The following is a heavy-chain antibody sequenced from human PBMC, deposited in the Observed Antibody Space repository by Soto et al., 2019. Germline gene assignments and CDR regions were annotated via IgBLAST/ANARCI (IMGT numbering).Heavy chain of an antibody. Sequence: QVQLQQWGAGPLRPLETLSLTCGVSGGSFSGYYWAWIRQSPGKGWKGLGEINDSGSINYNPSLKSRVSISVDTSKNHYSLNLRSVPAADTAVYYCARESHDILTGPPWVWYFDLWGRGTLVTVSS. D-gene: IGHD3-9*01. V-gene: IGHV4-34*01. CDR3: ARESHDILTGPPWVWYFDL. CDR1: GGSFSGYY. J-gene: IGHJ2*01. CDR2: INDSGSI.